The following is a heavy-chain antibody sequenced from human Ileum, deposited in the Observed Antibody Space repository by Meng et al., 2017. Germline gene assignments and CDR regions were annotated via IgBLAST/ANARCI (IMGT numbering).Heavy chain of an antibody. V-gene: IGHV1-46*01. J-gene: IGHJ4*02. D-gene: IGHD5-24*01. Sequence: ASVKVSCKACGYTFTSYYIHWVRQAPGQGLEYMGIIRPSGSGTSYAQKFQGRVTMTRDTSTSTVHMELSSLRYEDTAVYYCAREPPETYYFDYWGQGTLVTVSS. CDR1: GYTFTSYY. CDR3: AREPPETYYFDY. CDR2: IRPSGSGT.